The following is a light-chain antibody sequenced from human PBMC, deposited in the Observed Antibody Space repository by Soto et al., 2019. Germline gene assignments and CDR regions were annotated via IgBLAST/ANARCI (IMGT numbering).Light chain of an antibody. J-gene: IGLJ3*02. CDR1: SSDVGGYNY. V-gene: IGLV2-8*01. CDR2: EVT. Sequence: QSVLTQPPSASGSPGQSVTISCTGTSSDVGGYNYVSWYQQHPGKAPKLIIYEVTKRPSGVPDRFSGSKSGNTASLTVSGLLAEDEADHYCSSHAGIINVVFGGGTKLTVL. CDR3: SSHAGIINVV.